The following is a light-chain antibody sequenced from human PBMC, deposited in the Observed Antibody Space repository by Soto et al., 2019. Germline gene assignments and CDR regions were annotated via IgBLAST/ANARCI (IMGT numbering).Light chain of an antibody. V-gene: IGKV3-20*01. J-gene: IGKJ1*01. CDR1: QSVSSNH. CDR3: QQYSSSRT. CDR2: GGS. Sequence: EIVMTQSPATLSVSPGARAPLSCRASQSVSSNHLAWYQQKPGQAPRLLIYGGSSRATGIPVRFSGSGSETDFTLTITRLEPEDFAVYYCQQYSSSRTFGQGTKVDI.